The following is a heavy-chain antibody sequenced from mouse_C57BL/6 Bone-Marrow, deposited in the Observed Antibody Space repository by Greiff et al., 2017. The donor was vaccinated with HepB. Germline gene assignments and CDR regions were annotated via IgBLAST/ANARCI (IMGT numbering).Heavy chain of an antibody. V-gene: IGHV1-64*01. Sequence: QVQLQQSGAELVKPGASVKLSCKASGYTFTSYWMHWVKQRPGQGLEWIGMIHPNSGSTNYNEKFKSKATLTVDKSSSTAYMQLSSLTSEDSAVYYCARDDYSNDAMDYWGQGTSVTVSS. CDR2: IHPNSGST. CDR3: ARDDYSNDAMDY. D-gene: IGHD2-5*01. J-gene: IGHJ4*01. CDR1: GYTFTSYW.